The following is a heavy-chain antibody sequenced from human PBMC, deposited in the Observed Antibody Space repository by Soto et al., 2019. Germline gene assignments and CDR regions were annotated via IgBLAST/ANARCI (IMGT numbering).Heavy chain of an antibody. CDR1: GFTSSDYY. J-gene: IGHJ4*02. CDR3: AKVSSWYLLSLDY. CDR2: ISGSGSST. Sequence: GSLRLSCAASGFTSSDYYMSWIRQAPGKGLEWVSSISGSGSSTYYADSVKGRFTISRDNSKNTLYLQMNSLRAEDTAVYYCAKVSSWYLLSLDYWGQGTLVTVSS. D-gene: IGHD6-13*01. V-gene: IGHV3-23*01.